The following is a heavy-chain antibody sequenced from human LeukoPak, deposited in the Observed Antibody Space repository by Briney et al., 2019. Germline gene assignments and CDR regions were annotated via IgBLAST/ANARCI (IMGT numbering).Heavy chain of an antibody. D-gene: IGHD3-3*01. CDR2: IYNSGST. CDR3: ARSRDFWSGYFDY. J-gene: IGHJ4*02. CDR1: GDSIRSGTNN. V-gene: IGHV4-30-2*01. Sequence: PSQTLSLTCAVSGDSIRSGTNNWSWIRQPPGKDLEWIGYIYNSGSTYYNPSLQSRVTISVDTSKSQFSLKLSSVTAADTAVYYCARSRDFWSGYFDYWGQGILVAVSS.